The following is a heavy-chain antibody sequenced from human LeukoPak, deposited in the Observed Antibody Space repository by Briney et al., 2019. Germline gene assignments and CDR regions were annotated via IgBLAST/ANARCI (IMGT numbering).Heavy chain of an antibody. D-gene: IGHD1-1*01. CDR2: INTDGSST. J-gene: IGHJ4*02. CDR3: AREWKKTGAFDY. CDR1: GFTFSSYW. Sequence: GGSLRLSCAASGFTFSSYWMHWVRHSPGKGLVWVSRINTDGSSTTYADSVKGRFTISRDNAKNTLYVKMSGLRAEDTAVYYCAREWKKTGAFDYWGQGTLVTVSS. V-gene: IGHV3-74*01.